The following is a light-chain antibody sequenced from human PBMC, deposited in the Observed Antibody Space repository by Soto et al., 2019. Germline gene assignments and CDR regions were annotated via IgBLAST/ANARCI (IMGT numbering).Light chain of an antibody. CDR2: RAS. J-gene: IGKJ2*01. Sequence: TQSTGALAVSPGEVAALSWMSSQSVRDNLAWYQQKPGQAPRLLIYRASIRATGVPARVSGSMSGTECTITISGLQSEDVSIYFCQHYNFWPHSFGQGTKVDIK. CDR1: QSVRDN. V-gene: IGKV3-15*01. CDR3: QHYNFWPHS.